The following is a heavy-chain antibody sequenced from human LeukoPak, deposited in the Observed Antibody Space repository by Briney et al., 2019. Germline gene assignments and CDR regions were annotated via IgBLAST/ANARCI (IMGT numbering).Heavy chain of an antibody. V-gene: IGHV4-31*02. CDR2: ISYSGST. CDR1: GFSISGSDYY. D-gene: IGHD3-22*01. CDR3: ARNFDSYNAFDI. J-gene: IGHJ3*02. Sequence: PSETLSLTCIVSGFSISGSDYYWSWIRQHPTKGLEWIGYISYSGSTYYNPSLKSRVTISVDTSKNHFSLRLSSVTAADTAVYYCARNFDSYNAFDIWGQGTMVTVSS.